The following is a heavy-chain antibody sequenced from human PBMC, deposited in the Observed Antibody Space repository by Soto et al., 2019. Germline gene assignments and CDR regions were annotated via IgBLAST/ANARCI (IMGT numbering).Heavy chain of an antibody. CDR1: GYTFRTYA. V-gene: IGHV1-3*01. CDR3: ARVKVTTESFDS. J-gene: IGHJ4*02. CDR2: IAANGNT. D-gene: IGHD4-17*01. Sequence: ASVKVSCKASGYTFRTYAMHWVRQAPGQRLEWMGWIAANGNTRYSQKLQGRITITRDTSASTAYMELSSLRSEDTAVYYCARVKVTTESFDSWGQGSLVTVSS.